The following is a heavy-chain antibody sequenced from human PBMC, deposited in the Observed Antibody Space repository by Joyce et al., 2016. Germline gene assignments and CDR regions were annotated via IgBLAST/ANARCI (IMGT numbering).Heavy chain of an antibody. CDR2: IKDDGSNV. D-gene: IGHD3-10*01. V-gene: IGHV3-7*03. J-gene: IGHJ4*02. CDR1: GFTFSSYW. CDR3: ARDSGGGRYDY. Sequence: EVQLVESGGNLVQPGGSLRLSCAASGFTFSSYWISWIRQAPGMGLEWVTNIKDDGSNVNYVDSVKGRFTISRDNAKNSLYLQMNSLRAEDTAVYYCARDSGGGRYDYWGQGTLVTVSS.